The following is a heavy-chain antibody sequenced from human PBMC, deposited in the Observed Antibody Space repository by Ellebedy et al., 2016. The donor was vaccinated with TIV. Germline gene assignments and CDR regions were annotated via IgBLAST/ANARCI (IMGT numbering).Heavy chain of an antibody. CDR2: ISSSGDST. V-gene: IGHV3-23*01. J-gene: IGHJ4*02. CDR1: GFTFSNYA. CDR3: AKTRGYDFWSGSHPDY. Sequence: PGGSLRLSCAASGFTFSNYAMNWVRQAPGKGLEWVSGISSSGDSTYYADSVKGRFTVSRDNSRATLDLEMSSLRVDDTAVYFCAKTRGYDFWSGSHPDYWGQGALVTVSS. D-gene: IGHD3-3*01.